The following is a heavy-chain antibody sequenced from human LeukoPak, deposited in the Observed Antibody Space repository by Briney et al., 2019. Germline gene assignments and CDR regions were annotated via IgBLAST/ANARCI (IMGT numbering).Heavy chain of an antibody. D-gene: IGHD6-13*01. CDR3: AKGRGSSSYYHFDY. Sequence: GGSLRLSCAASGFTFSNYAMSWVREAPGKGLEWISTIIGSGGSTYYAVSVRGRFTISRDNSKNTLYLQMNSLRAEDTALYYCAKGRGSSSYYHFDYWGQGTLVGVSS. CDR1: GFTFSNYA. V-gene: IGHV3-23*01. CDR2: IIGSGGST. J-gene: IGHJ4*02.